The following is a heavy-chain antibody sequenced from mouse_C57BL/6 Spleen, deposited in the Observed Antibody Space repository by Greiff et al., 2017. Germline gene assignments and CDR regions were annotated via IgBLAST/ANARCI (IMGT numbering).Heavy chain of an antibody. V-gene: IGHV1-52*01. D-gene: IGHD2-5*01. CDR1: GYTFTSYW. Sequence: QVQLQQPGAELVRPGSSVKLSCKASGYTFTSYWMHWVKQRPIQGLEWIGNIDPSDSETHYTQKFKDKATLNVDKSSSTAYMQLSSLTSEDSAVYYCATHYYSNHYVDYWGQGTTLTVSS. CDR3: ATHYYSNHYVDY. CDR2: IDPSDSET. J-gene: IGHJ2*01.